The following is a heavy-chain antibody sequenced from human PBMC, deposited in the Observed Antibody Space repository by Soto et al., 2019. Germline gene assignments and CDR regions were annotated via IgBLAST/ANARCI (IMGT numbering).Heavy chain of an antibody. CDR1: GGSISSYY. CDR3: ARQDYGDPRVFGY. V-gene: IGHV4-59*08. CDR2: IYYSGST. D-gene: IGHD4-17*01. Sequence: SETLSLTWTVSGGSISSYYWSWIRQPPGKGLEWIGYIYYSGSTNYNPSLKSRVTISVDTSKNQFSLKLSSVTAADTAVYYCARQDYGDPRVFGYWGQGTLVTVSS. J-gene: IGHJ4*02.